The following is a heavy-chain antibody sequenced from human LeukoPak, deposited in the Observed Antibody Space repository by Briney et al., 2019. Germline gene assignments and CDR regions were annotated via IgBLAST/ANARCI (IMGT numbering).Heavy chain of an antibody. J-gene: IGHJ4*02. Sequence: GGSLRLSCAASGFTVSSNYMSWVCQAPGKGLEWVSVFYTGGSTYYADSVRGRFTISRDISKNTLYLQMNSLRAEDTAVYYCARDGVFRGAHLDWGQGTLVTVSS. CDR1: GFTVSSNY. CDR3: ARDGVFRGAHLD. CDR2: FYTGGST. D-gene: IGHD3-10*01. V-gene: IGHV3-53*01.